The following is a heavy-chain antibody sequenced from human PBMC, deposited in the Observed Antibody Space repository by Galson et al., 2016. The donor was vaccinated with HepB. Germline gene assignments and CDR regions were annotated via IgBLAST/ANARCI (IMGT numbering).Heavy chain of an antibody. D-gene: IGHD2-21*02. V-gene: IGHV4-59*08. CDR2: IYYSGPT. J-gene: IGHJ4*02. CDR1: GASIRSYY. Sequence: SETLSLTCTVSGASIRSYYWSWIRQSPGMRLEWIGYIYYSGPTKYHPSLKSLVTISVDTSKNQFSLKLSSVTAADTAVYYFARPTIGIGVTLWGQGTLVTVSS. CDR3: ARPTIGIGVTL.